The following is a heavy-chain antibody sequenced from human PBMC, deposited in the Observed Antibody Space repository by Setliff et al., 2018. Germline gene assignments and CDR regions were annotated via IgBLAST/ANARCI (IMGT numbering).Heavy chain of an antibody. CDR3: ERLVRYCTTTSCQRTSGDDF. D-gene: IGHD2-2*01. J-gene: IGHJ4*02. Sequence: ASVKVSCKSSGFTFTDYGITWVRQVPGQGLEWMGWINNYNFNTQYAQKFQGRVTVTTDTSTNTAYLDLRSLRSDDTAVYYCERLVRYCTTTSCQRTSGDDFWGQGTLVTVSS. V-gene: IGHV1-18*01. CDR1: GFTFTDYG. CDR2: INNYNFNT.